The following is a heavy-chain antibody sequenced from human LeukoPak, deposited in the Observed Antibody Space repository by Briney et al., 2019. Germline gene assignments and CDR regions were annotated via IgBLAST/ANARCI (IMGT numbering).Heavy chain of an antibody. J-gene: IGHJ5*02. CDR3: ARYCSSTSCYRPP. Sequence: GGSLRLSCAASGFTVSSNYMSWVRQAPGKGLEWVSVIYSGGSTYYADSVKGRFTISRDNSKNTLYLHLNSLKTEDTAVYYCARYCSSTSCYRPPWGQGTLVTVSS. CDR1: GFTVSSNY. V-gene: IGHV3-53*01. CDR2: IYSGGST. D-gene: IGHD2-2*02.